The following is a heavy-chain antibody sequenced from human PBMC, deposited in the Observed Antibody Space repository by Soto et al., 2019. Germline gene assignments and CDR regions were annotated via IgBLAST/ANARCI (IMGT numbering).Heavy chain of an antibody. Sequence: QVQRVESGGDVVQPGRSLRLSCAASGSTFSSYDIHWVRQAPGKGLEWVANISPNGNNAFYAGSVKGRFTISRDNTRNTVYQQVNTLSPEDTGVLTCVRGTNHGDFDMWGKGPLVTVSS. CDR1: GSTFSSYD. J-gene: IGHJ3*02. D-gene: IGHD1-1*01. CDR2: ISPNGNNA. CDR3: VRGTNHGDFDM. V-gene: IGHV3-30-3*01.